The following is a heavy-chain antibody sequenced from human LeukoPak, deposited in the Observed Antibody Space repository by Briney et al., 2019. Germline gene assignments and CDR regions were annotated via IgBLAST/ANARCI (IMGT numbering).Heavy chain of an antibody. D-gene: IGHD3-22*01. CDR3: AKGGSPYYDSSGYFDY. V-gene: IGHV3-30*18. CDR1: GFTFSSYG. Sequence: GRSLRLSCAASGFTFSSYGMHWVRQAPGKGLEWVAVISYDGSNKYYADSVKGRFTISRDNSKNTLYLQMNSLRAEDTAVYYCAKGGSPYYDSSGYFDYWGQGTLVTVSS. CDR2: ISYDGSNK. J-gene: IGHJ4*02.